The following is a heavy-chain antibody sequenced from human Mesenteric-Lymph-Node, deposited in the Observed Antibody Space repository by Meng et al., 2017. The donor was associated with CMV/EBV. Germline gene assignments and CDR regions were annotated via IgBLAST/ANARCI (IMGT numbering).Heavy chain of an antibody. CDR2: IKQDGSEK. V-gene: IGHV3-7*01. J-gene: IGHJ6*02. CDR3: ARILRGDFWSGYYYYYYYGMDV. Sequence: GESLKISCAASGFTFSRYWMTWVRQAPGKGLEWVANIKQDGSEKYYVDSVKGRFTISRDNVKNSLYLQMNSLRAEDTAVYYCARILRGDFWSGYYYYYYYGMDVWGQGTTVTVSS. CDR1: GFTFSRYW. D-gene: IGHD3-3*01.